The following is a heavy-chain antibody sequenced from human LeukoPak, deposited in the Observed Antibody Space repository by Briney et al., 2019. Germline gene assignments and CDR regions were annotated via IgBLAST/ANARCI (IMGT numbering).Heavy chain of an antibody. D-gene: IGHD3-3*01. CDR3: AKGAVMSGSSYFDY. CDR1: GFIFSRYW. V-gene: IGHV3-74*01. Sequence: GGSLRLSCAVSGFIFSRYWMHWVRQGPGKGVVWVSRIDLDGSSTSYVDSVKGRFTISRDNSKNTLYLQMNSLRAEDTAVYYCAKGAVMSGSSYFDYWGQGTLVTVSS. J-gene: IGHJ4*02. CDR2: IDLDGSST.